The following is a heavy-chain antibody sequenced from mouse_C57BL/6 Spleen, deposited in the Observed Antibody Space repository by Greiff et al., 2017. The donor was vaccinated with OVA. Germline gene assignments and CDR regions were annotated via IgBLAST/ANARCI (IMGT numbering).Heavy chain of an antibody. J-gene: IGHJ4*01. CDR3: ARTPYGNYVGYAMYY. D-gene: IGHD2-1*01. CDR1: GYAFTNYL. V-gene: IGHV1-54*01. Sequence: VQLQQSGAELVRPGTSVKVSCTASGYAFTNYLIEWVKQRPGQGLEWLGVINPGSGGTNYNEKFKGKATLTADKASRTADMQLSSLASEDSAVDFGARTPYGNYVGYAMYYWGQGASVTVSS. CDR2: INPGSGGT.